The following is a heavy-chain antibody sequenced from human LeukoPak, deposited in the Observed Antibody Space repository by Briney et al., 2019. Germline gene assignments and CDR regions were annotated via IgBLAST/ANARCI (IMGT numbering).Heavy chain of an antibody. D-gene: IGHD3-10*01. CDR1: GGSISSYY. J-gene: IGHJ4*02. V-gene: IGHV4-59*01. CDR3: ARDDYYGSGSYDY. Sequence: SETLSLTCTVSGGSISSYYWSWIRQPPGKGLEWIGYIYYSGSTNYNPSLKSRVTISVDTSKNQFSLKLSSVTAADTAVYYCARDDYYGSGSYDYWGQGTLVTVSS. CDR2: IYYSGST.